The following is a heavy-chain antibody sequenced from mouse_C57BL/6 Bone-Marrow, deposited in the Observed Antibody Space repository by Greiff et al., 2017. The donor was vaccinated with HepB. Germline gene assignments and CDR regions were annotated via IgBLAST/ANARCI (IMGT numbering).Heavy chain of an antibody. J-gene: IGHJ3*01. Sequence: VQLKESGPGLVKPSQSLSLTCSVTGYSITSGYYWNWIRQFPGNKLEWMGYISYDGSNNYNPSLKNRISITRDTSKNQFFLKLNSVTTEDTATYYCARDSGAWFAYWGQGTLVTVSA. CDR3: ARDSGAWFAY. CDR2: ISYDGSN. D-gene: IGHD1-1*02. V-gene: IGHV3-6*01. CDR1: GYSITSGYY.